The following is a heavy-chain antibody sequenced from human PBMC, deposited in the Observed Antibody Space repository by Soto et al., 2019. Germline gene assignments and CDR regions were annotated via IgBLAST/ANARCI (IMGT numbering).Heavy chain of an antibody. CDR3: AVPAAQTYYYYYGMDV. CDR1: GYTFTSYG. CDR2: ISAYNGNT. Sequence: QVQLVQSGAEVKKPGASVKVSCKASGYTFTSYGISWVRQAPGQGLAWMGWISAYNGNTNYAQKLQGRVTMTTDTSTSTAYMELRSLRSDDTAVYYCAVPAAQTYYYYYGMDVWGQGTTVTVSS. V-gene: IGHV1-18*01. J-gene: IGHJ6*02. D-gene: IGHD2-2*01.